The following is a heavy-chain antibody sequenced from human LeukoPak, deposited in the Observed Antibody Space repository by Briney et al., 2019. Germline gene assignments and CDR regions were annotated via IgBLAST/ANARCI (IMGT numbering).Heavy chain of an antibody. J-gene: IGHJ6*02. Sequence: ASVKVSCKASGYTFTSYGISWVRQAPGQGLEWMGWISAYNGNTNYAQKLQGRVTMTTDTSTSTAYMELSSLRSEDTAVYYCARDDYGSGRNYYYGMDVWGQGTTVTVSS. CDR1: GYTFTSYG. CDR2: ISAYNGNT. CDR3: ARDDYGSGRNYYYGMDV. V-gene: IGHV1-18*01. D-gene: IGHD3-10*01.